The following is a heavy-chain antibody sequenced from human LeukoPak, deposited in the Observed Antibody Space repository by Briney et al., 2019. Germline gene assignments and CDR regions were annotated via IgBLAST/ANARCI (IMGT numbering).Heavy chain of an antibody. V-gene: IGHV3-7*01. CDR3: ARGVWSSRNAFDI. CDR2: IKPDATEK. J-gene: IGHJ3*02. Sequence: PGGSLRLSCAASGFSFTTSWMSWVRQAPGKGLEWVANIKPDATEKRYVDSVRGRFTISRDNAQNSLSLEMSSLRAEDTAVYYCARGVWSSRNAFDIWGQGTMVTVSS. CDR1: GFSFTTSW. D-gene: IGHD1-14*01.